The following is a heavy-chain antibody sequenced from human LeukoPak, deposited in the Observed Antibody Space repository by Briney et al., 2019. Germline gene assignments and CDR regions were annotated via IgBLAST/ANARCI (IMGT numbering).Heavy chain of an antibody. V-gene: IGHV4-4*07. CDR2: IYSSGST. Sequence: SETLSLTCTVSGGSISSYYWSWIRQPAGKGLEWIGRIYSSGSTDYNSSLKSRITMSVDTSKNQFSLKLSSVTAADTAVYYCARGAYGSGSTNWFDPWGQGTLVTVSS. CDR3: ARGAYGSGSTNWFDP. J-gene: IGHJ5*02. CDR1: GGSISSYY. D-gene: IGHD3-10*01.